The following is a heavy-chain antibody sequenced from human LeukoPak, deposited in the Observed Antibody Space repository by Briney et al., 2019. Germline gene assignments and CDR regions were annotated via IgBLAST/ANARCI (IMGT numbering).Heavy chain of an antibody. CDR2: IYHSGST. CDR3: ARVRFEWFDP. Sequence: SETLSLTCTVSGGSISSYYWSWIRQPPGKGLEWIGYIYHSGSTYYNPSLKSRVTISVDRSKNQFSLKLSSVTAADTAVYYCARVRFEWFDPWGQGSLVTVSS. CDR1: GGSISSYY. D-gene: IGHD3-10*01. J-gene: IGHJ5*02. V-gene: IGHV4-59*12.